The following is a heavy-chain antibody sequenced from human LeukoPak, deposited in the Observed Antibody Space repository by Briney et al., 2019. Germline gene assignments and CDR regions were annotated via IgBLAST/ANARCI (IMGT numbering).Heavy chain of an antibody. CDR1: GGTFSGYY. CDR2: INHSGST. J-gene: IGHJ4*02. CDR3: ARVTVGGDIVVVPAAYTH. Sequence: PSETLSLTCAVYGGTFSGYYWSWIRQPPGKGLEWIGEINHSGSTNYNPSLKSRVTISVDTSKNQFSLKLSSVTAADTAVYYCARVTVGGDIVVVPAAYTHWGQGTLVTVPS. V-gene: IGHV4-34*01. D-gene: IGHD2-2*01.